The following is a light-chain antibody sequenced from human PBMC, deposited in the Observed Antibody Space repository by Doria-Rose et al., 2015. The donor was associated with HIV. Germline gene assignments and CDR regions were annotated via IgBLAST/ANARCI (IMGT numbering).Light chain of an antibody. J-gene: IGKJ1*01. CDR1: QSVSANY. CDR3: HQYASSRT. CDR2: GAS. Sequence: EIVLTQSPGTLSLSPGERATLSCRASQSVSANYLAWYQQRPGQSPRLLIYGASIRSTDIPDRFSGSGSGTDFTLTISRLEPEDFAVYYCHQYASSRTFGQGTKVEIK. V-gene: IGKV3-20*01.